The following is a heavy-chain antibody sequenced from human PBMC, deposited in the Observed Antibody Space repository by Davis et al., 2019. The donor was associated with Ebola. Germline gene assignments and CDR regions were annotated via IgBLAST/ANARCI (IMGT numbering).Heavy chain of an antibody. CDR3: ARLEYLPGNWFDP. CDR2: INHSGST. D-gene: IGHD2-2*01. V-gene: IGHV4-34*01. Sequence: SETLSLTCAVYGGSFSGYYWSWIRQPPGKGLEWIGEINHSGSTNYNPSLKSRVTISVDTSKNQFSLKLSSVTAADTAVYYCARLEYLPGNWFDPWGQGTLVTVSS. J-gene: IGHJ5*02. CDR1: GGSFSGYY.